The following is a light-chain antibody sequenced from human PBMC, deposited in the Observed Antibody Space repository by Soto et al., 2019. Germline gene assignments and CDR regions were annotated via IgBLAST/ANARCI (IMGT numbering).Light chain of an antibody. CDR3: QQNGTPPLT. J-gene: IGKJ5*01. V-gene: IGKV3D-20*02. CDR2: DAY. Sequence: EIVLTQSPAALSLSQGERATLSCRASQSVASSYLAWYQQKPGQAPRLLISDAYKRATGIADRFTGSGSGTDFTLIISRLEPEDFAVYYCQQNGTPPLTFGQGTRLEIK. CDR1: QSVASSY.